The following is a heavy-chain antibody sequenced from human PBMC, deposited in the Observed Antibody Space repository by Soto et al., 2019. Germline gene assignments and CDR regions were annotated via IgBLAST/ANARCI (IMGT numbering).Heavy chain of an antibody. J-gene: IGHJ6*03. D-gene: IGHD1-1*01. CDR1: GGSIGSSSYY. V-gene: IGHV4-39*01. CDR2: IYYSGST. CDR3: ARHGAGNDGPDYNYFYMDV. Sequence: QLQLQESGPGLVKPSETLSLTCTVSGGSIGSSSYYWGWIRQPPGKGLEWFGSIYYSGSTYYNPSLKSRVTISADTSKNQFSLKLRSVTAADTAVYYCARHGAGNDGPDYNYFYMDVWGKGTTVTVSS.